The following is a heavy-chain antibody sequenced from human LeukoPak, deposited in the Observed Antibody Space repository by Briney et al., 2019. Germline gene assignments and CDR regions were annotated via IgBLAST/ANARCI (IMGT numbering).Heavy chain of an antibody. CDR3: ARDPPYYYDSSGYSNYFDY. J-gene: IGHJ4*02. D-gene: IGHD3-22*01. Sequence: PGGALRLSCAASGFTFSSYAMSWVRQAPGKGLEWVSAISGSGGSTYYAHSVKGRFTISRDKSKNTLYLQMNSLRAEDTAVYYCARDPPYYYDSSGYSNYFDYWGQGTLVTVSS. CDR2: ISGSGGST. CDR1: GFTFSSYA. V-gene: IGHV3-23*01.